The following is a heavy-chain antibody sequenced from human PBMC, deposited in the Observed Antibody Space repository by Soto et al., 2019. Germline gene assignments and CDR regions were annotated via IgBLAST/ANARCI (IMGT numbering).Heavy chain of an antibody. V-gene: IGHV3-30-3*01. J-gene: IGHJ4*02. CDR2: MSYDGSRE. Sequence: QVQLVESGGGVVQPGRSLSLSCAASGFIFSNYAMHWVRQAPGKGLEWVAVMSYDGSREYYAGSVKGRFTISRDNSKNTLYLQMNTLRPEDMAVYYCATLRPSFGVVKDYWGQGTLVTFSS. CDR1: GFIFSNYA. D-gene: IGHD2-15*01. CDR3: ATLRPSFGVVKDY.